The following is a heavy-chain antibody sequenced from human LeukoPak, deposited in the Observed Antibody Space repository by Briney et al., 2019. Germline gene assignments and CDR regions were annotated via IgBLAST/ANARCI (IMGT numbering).Heavy chain of an antibody. V-gene: IGHV4-30-2*01. CDR3: ARALRYCSSTSCYTGRPYYYYMDV. Sequence: SQTLSLTCTVSGGSISSGGYYWSWIRQPPGKGLERIGYIYHSGSTYYNPSLKSRVTISVDRSKNQFSLKLSSATAADTAVYYCARALRYCSSTSCYTGRPYYYYMDVWGKGTTVTVSS. CDR2: IYHSGST. D-gene: IGHD2-2*02. J-gene: IGHJ6*03. CDR1: GGSISSGGYY.